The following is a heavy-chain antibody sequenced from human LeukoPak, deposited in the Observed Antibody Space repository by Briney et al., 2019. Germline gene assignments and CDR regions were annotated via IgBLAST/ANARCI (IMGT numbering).Heavy chain of an antibody. CDR1: GFTFSSYA. V-gene: IGHV3-23*01. CDR3: AKTRSGYSYASFDY. CDR2: ISGSGGST. Sequence: GGTLRLSCAASGFTFSSYAMSWVRQAPGKGLEWVSSISGSGGSTYYADSVKGRFTISRDNSKNTLYLQMNSLRAEDTAVYYCAKTRSGYSYASFDYWGQGTLVTVS. J-gene: IGHJ4*02. D-gene: IGHD5-18*01.